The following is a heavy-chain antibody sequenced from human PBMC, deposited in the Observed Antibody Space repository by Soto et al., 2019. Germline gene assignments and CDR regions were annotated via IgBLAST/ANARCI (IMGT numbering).Heavy chain of an antibody. CDR2: ISGSGGTT. V-gene: IGHV3-23*01. CDR3: ARGGEQWLITCANWFDP. J-gene: IGHJ5*02. Sequence: EVHLLESGGGLVQPGGSLRLSCAASGFTFSSYAMSWVRQAPGKGPEWVSAISGSGGTTYYADSVKGRFTISRDNSKNTLYLPMNSLRAEDTAVYYCARGGEQWLITCANWFDPWGQGTLVTVSS. D-gene: IGHD6-19*01. CDR1: GFTFSSYA.